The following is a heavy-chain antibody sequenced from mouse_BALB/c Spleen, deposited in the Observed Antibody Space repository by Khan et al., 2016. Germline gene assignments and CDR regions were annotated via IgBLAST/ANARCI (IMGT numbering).Heavy chain of an antibody. CDR1: GDSITSGY. Sequence: EVQLQESGPSLVTPSQALSLTCSVTGDSITSGYWNWIRKFPGIKLEYMGYISYSGSTYYNPSLKSRISITRDTSKNQYFLQLNSVTTEDTATYXCARYYGSSYVIGIDYWGQGTSVTVSS. V-gene: IGHV3-8*02. CDR3: ARYYGSSYVIGIDY. CDR2: ISYSGST. D-gene: IGHD1-1*01. J-gene: IGHJ4*01.